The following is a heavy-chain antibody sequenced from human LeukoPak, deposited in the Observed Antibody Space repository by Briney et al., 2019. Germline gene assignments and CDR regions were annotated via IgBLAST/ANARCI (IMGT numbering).Heavy chain of an antibody. V-gene: IGHV3-21*01. CDR3: ARASGYCGGGSCYGVY. CDR1: GFTFSSYS. D-gene: IGHD2-15*01. J-gene: IGHJ4*02. CDR2: ISSSSDYI. Sequence: GGSLGLSCAASGFTFSSYSMNWVSQAPGKGLEWVSSISSSSDYIYYADSVKGRFTISRDNAKNSLYLQMNSLRAEDTAVYYCARASGYCGGGSCYGVYWGQGTLVTVSS.